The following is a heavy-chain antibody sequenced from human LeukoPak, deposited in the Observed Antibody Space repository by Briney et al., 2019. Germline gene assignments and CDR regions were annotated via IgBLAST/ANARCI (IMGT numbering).Heavy chain of an antibody. Sequence: GGSLRLSCAASGLTFSDYGMHWVRQAPGKGLEWVAFIRFDGSYKYYADSVKGRFTISRDNSKNTLYLQMNGLRAEDTAVYYCAKGDNSNHPDYWGQGTLVTVSS. CDR3: AKGDNSNHPDY. V-gene: IGHV3-30*02. CDR1: GLTFSDYG. CDR2: IRFDGSYK. D-gene: IGHD4-23*01. J-gene: IGHJ4*02.